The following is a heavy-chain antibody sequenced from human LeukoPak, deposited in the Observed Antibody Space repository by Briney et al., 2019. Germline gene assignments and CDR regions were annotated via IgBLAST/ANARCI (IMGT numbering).Heavy chain of an antibody. J-gene: IGHJ3*02. V-gene: IGHV4-30-2*01. Sequence: PSKTLSLTCAVSGGSISSGGYSWSWIRQPPGKGLEWIGYIYHSGSTYYNPSLKSRVTISVDRSKNQFSLKLSSVTAADTAVYYCARDRYSSGWYKPDDAFDIWGQGTMVTVSS. CDR3: ARDRYSSGWYKPDDAFDI. CDR2: IYHSGST. CDR1: GGSISSGGYS. D-gene: IGHD6-19*01.